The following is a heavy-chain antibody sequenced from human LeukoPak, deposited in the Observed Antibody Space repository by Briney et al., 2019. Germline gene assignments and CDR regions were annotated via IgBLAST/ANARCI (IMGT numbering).Heavy chain of an antibody. V-gene: IGHV4-59*08. Sequence: SETLSLTCTVSGASISRSSWSWIRQPPGKGLEWIGYMFYGGDTNHNPSLKSRVTMLVDMSKNQFSLRLTSVTAADTAVYYCAGHKVHDFGGSDWYFDLWGRGTLVTVSS. CDR2: MFYGGDT. CDR1: GASISRSS. J-gene: IGHJ2*01. CDR3: AGHKVHDFGGSDWYFDL. D-gene: IGHD4-23*01.